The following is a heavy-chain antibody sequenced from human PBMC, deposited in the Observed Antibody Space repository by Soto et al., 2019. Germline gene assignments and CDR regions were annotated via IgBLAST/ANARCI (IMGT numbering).Heavy chain of an antibody. Sequence: SETLSLTCAVYGGSFSGYYWSWIRQPPGKGLEWIGEINHSGSTNYNPSLKSRVTISVNTSKNQFSLKLSSVTAADTAVYYCARSIAEPYYYYYGMDVWGQGTTVTVPS. CDR2: INHSGST. CDR1: GGSFSGYY. J-gene: IGHJ6*02. D-gene: IGHD6-6*01. V-gene: IGHV4-34*01. CDR3: ARSIAEPYYYYYGMDV.